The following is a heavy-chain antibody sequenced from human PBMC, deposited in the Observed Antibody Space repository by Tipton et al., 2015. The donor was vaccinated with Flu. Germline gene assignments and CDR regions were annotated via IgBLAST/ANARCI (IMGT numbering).Heavy chain of an antibody. J-gene: IGHJ4*02. Sequence: SLRLSCAASGFTFSTYGMHWVRQAPGKGLEWVAGISFDGRNKFFADSVKGRFTISRDNSKNTLYLQMNSLGAEDTAMYHCAKVIPELVAGLDYWGQGTLVTVSS. D-gene: IGHD6-19*01. CDR3: AKVIPELVAGLDY. CDR1: GFTFSTYG. CDR2: ISFDGRNK. V-gene: IGHV3-30*18.